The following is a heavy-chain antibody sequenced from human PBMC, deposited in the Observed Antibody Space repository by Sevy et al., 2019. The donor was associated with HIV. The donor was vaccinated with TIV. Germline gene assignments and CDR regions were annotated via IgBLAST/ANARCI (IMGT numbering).Heavy chain of an antibody. J-gene: IGHJ5*02. CDR1: GGSFSGHY. CDR2: INHNGAT. V-gene: IGHV4-34*01. D-gene: IGHD7-27*01. CDR3: ARTTTGTSTGVDP. Sequence: SETLSLTCAVYGGSFSGHYWSWIRQPPGKGPEWIGEINHNGATNYNPSLKSRVTISIDSSKNQFSLTLSSVTAADTAVYYRARTTTGTSTGVDPWGQGTLVTVSS.